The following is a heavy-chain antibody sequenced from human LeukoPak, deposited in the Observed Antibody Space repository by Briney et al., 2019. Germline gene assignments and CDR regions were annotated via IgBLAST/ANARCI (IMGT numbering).Heavy chain of an antibody. V-gene: IGHV4-59*12. J-gene: IGHJ4*02. CDR2: IYYSGST. CDR3: AGSRYCSGGTCYATFDY. D-gene: IGHD2-15*01. CDR1: GGSISSYY. Sequence: SETLSLTCTVSGGSISSYYWSWIRQPPGKGLEWIGYIYYSGSTNYNPSLKSRVTMSVDTSKNHFSLKLSSVTAAYTALYYCAGSRYCSGGTCYATFDYWGQGTLVTVSS.